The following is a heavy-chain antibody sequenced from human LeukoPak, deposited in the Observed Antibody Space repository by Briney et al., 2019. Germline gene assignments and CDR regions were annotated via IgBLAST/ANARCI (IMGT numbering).Heavy chain of an antibody. D-gene: IGHD2-15*01. CDR2: IYPGDSDT. J-gene: IGHJ4*02. CDR1: GYIFTSYW. V-gene: IGHV5-51*01. CDR3: ARQPLLGWPYYFDY. Sequence: GESLKFSFKASGYIFTSYWIGWVRQMPRKGLEWMAIIYPGDSDTRYSPSFQGQVTISADKSISTAYLQWSSLKASDTAMYYCARQPLLGWPYYFDYWGQGSLVTVSS.